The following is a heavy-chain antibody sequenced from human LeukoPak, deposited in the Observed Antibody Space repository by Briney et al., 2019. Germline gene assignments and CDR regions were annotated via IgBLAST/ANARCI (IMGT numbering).Heavy chain of an antibody. V-gene: IGHV1-3*01. Sequence: ASVKASCKASGYTFTSYAMHWVRQAPGQRLEWMGWINAGNGNTKYSQKFQGRVTITRDTSASTAYMELSSLRSEDTAVYYCAREDPSTPAAPFDPWGQGTLVTVSS. CDR2: INAGNGNT. CDR3: AREDPSTPAAPFDP. J-gene: IGHJ5*02. CDR1: GYTFTSYA.